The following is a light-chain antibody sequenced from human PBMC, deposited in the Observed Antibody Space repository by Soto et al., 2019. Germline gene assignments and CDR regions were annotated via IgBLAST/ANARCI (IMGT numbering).Light chain of an antibody. J-gene: IGKJ1*01. Sequence: DIQMTQSPSTLSASVGDRVTITCRASQSISVWLAWYQQKPGKAPKLLIYAASNLQSGVPSRFSASGSGTEFTLTLNSLQLEDFATYYCQQGYSTPWTFGQGTKVDIK. CDR2: AAS. CDR1: QSISVW. V-gene: IGKV1-39*01. CDR3: QQGYSTPWT.